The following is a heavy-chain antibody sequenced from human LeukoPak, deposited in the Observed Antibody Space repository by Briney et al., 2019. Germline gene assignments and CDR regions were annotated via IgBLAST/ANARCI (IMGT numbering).Heavy chain of an antibody. CDR3: ARGPLGYCSSTSCYGWFDP. Sequence: SETLSLTCAVYGGSFSGYYWSWIRQPPGKGLEWIGEINHSGSTNYNPSLKSRVTISVDTSKNQFSLKLSSVTAADTAVYYCARGPLGYCSSTSCYGWFDPWGQGTLVTVSS. CDR1: GGSFSGYY. J-gene: IGHJ5*02. CDR2: INHSGST. D-gene: IGHD2-2*01. V-gene: IGHV4-34*01.